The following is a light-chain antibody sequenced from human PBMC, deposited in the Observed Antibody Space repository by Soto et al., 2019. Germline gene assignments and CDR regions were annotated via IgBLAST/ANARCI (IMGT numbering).Light chain of an antibody. Sequence: DIQITQSPSSLSASVGDRVTITCRASQGISNYLEWYQQTPGKVPKLLIYAASTLQSGVPSRFSGSGSGTDVTLTISSLQPEDVETYYCQKYNSAPSTFGQGTKVDIK. CDR3: QKYNSAPST. V-gene: IGKV1-27*01. CDR1: QGISNY. J-gene: IGKJ1*01. CDR2: AAS.